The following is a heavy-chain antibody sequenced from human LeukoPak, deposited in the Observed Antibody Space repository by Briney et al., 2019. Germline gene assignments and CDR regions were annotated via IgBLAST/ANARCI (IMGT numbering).Heavy chain of an antibody. CDR1: GGSFSGYF. J-gene: IGHJ5*02. CDR2: INHSGST. CDR3: AANSSGWDNWFDP. V-gene: IGHV4-34*01. D-gene: IGHD6-19*01. Sequence: SETLSLTCAVYGGSFSGYFWSWIRQPPGKGLEWIGEINHSGSTNYNPSLKSRVTISVDTSKNQFSLKLSSVTAADTAVYYCAANSSGWDNWFDPWGQGTLVTVSS.